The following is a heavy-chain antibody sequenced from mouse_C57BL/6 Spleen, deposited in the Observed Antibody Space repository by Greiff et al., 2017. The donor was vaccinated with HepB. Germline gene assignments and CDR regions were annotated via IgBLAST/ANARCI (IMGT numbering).Heavy chain of an antibody. Sequence: EVKVVESGAELVRPGASVKLSCTASGFNITDYYMHWVKQRPEQGLEWIGRIDPEDGDTEYAPNFQGKANMTADTSSNTAYLQLSSLTSEDTAVYYYTPAYGSNYVFAYWGQGTLVTVSA. CDR1: GFNITDYY. CDR3: TPAYGSNYVFAY. V-gene: IGHV14-1*01. D-gene: IGHD1-1*01. J-gene: IGHJ3*01. CDR2: IDPEDGDT.